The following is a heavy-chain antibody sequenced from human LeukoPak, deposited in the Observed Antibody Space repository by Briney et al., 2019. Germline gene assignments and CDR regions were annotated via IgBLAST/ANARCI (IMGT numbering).Heavy chain of an antibody. J-gene: IGHJ4*02. Sequence: GASVKVSCKASGYPFAGYFMRWVRQAPGQGLEWMGWINLNSGGTNYAQKFKGRVTMTRDTSITTAYMELSRLRFDDTAVYYCAGPDYWGQGTLVTVSS. CDR2: INLNSGGT. CDR3: AGPDY. V-gene: IGHV1-2*02. CDR1: GYPFAGYF.